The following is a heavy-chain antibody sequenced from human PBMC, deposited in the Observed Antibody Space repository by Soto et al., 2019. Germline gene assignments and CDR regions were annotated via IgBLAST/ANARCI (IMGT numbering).Heavy chain of an antibody. J-gene: IGHJ4*02. CDR3: ARFPQTAIVGAAYFDY. Sequence: QVQLVQSGAEVKKPGSSVKVSCKASGGTFSSYIISWVRQAPGQGLEWMGRIIPILGIANYAQKFQGRVTITAEKSTSTAYMDLSSLRSEDTAVYYCARFPQTAIVGAAYFDYWGQGTLVTVSS. CDR1: GGTFSSYI. D-gene: IGHD1-26*01. V-gene: IGHV1-69*02. CDR2: IIPILGIA.